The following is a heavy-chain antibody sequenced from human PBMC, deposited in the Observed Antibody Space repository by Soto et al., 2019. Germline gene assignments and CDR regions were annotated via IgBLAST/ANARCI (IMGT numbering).Heavy chain of an antibody. J-gene: IGHJ6*02. D-gene: IGHD3-10*01. Sequence: QVQLVQSGAEVKKPGSSVKVSCKASGGTFSSYAISWVRRAPGQGLEWMGGIIPIFGTANYAQKFQGRVTITADESTSTAYMELSSLRSEDTAVYYCARVHITMVPGVRRRYGMDVLGQGTTVTVSS. V-gene: IGHV1-69*01. CDR1: GGTFSSYA. CDR2: IIPIFGTA. CDR3: ARVHITMVPGVRRRYGMDV.